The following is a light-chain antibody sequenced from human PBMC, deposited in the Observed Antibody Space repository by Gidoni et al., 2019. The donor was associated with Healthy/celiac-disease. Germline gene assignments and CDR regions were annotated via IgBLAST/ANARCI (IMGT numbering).Light chain of an antibody. CDR2: GAS. J-gene: IGKJ1*01. CDR3: QQYGSSPWT. CDR1: QSVSSSY. Sequence: DIVLTQSPGTLSLSPGERATLSCRASQSVSSSYLAWYQQKPDQAPMLLIDGASSRATGIPDRFSGSGSVTVFTLTISRLEPEDFAVYYRQQYGSSPWTFGQGTKVEIK. V-gene: IGKV3-20*01.